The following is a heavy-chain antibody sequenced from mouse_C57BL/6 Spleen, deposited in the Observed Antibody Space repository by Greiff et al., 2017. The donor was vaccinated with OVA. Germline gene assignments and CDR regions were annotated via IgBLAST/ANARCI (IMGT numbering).Heavy chain of an antibody. CDR1: GYTFTSYW. D-gene: IGHD1-1*01. CDR3: ARMGDGNYDAMDY. V-gene: IGHV1-52*01. CDR2: IDPSARET. J-gene: IGHJ4*01. Sequence: VQLQQPGAELVRPGSSVKLSCKASGYTFTSYWMHWVKQRPIQGLEWIGNIDPSARETHYNHKFKDKATLTVDKSSSTAYRQLSSLTSEDAAVDYCARMGDGNYDAMDYWGQGTSVTVSS.